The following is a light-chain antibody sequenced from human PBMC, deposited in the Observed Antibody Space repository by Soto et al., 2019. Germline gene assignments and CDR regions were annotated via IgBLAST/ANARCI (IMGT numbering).Light chain of an antibody. Sequence: QSALTQPPSASGSPGQSVTISCTGTSSDVGGYNFVSWHQQHPGKAPKFLIYDVTKRPSEVPDRFSGAKSGNTASLTVSGLQAEDEADYYCSSHAGSDTVFGSRTNVTVL. CDR3: SSHAGSDTV. J-gene: IGLJ1*01. V-gene: IGLV2-8*01. CDR2: DVT. CDR1: SSDVGGYNF.